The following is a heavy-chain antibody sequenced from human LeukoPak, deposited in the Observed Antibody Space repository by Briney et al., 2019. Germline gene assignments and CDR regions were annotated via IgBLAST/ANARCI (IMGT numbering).Heavy chain of an antibody. Sequence: GASVKVSCKASGGTFSSYAISWVRQAPGQGLEWMGGIIPIFGTANYAQKFQGRVTITTDESTSTAYMELSSLRSEDTAVYYCATPVPDYGDYVGAFDIWGQGTMVTVSS. CDR3: ATPVPDYGDYVGAFDI. D-gene: IGHD4-17*01. CDR1: GGTFSSYA. V-gene: IGHV1-69*05. J-gene: IGHJ3*02. CDR2: IIPIFGTA.